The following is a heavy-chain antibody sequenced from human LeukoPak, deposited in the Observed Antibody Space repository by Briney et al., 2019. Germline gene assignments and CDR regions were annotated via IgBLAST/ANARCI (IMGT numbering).Heavy chain of an antibody. CDR2: IWYDGSNK. CDR1: GWTVSNDG. Sequence: ARSLRLSCAVSGWTVSNDGMHWVRQGPGKGLEWVGVIWYDGSNKYYADSAKGRLTISRDNSKNTLYLQMKSLRAEDTAVYYCAKDVCPRMVTTWDYWGQGTLVTVSS. D-gene: IGHD2-21*02. J-gene: IGHJ4*02. CDR3: AKDVCPRMVTTWDY. V-gene: IGHV3-33*06.